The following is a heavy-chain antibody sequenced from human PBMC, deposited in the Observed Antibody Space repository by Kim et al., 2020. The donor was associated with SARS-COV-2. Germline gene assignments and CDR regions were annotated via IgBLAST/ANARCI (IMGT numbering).Heavy chain of an antibody. Sequence: SETLSLTCAVYGGSFSGYYWSWIRQPPGKGLEWIGEINHSGSTNYNPSLKSRVTISVDTSKNQFSLKLSSVTAADTAVYYCARLVYYGSGRPRLYYFDYWGQGTLVTVSS. J-gene: IGHJ4*02. V-gene: IGHV4-34*01. CDR2: INHSGST. D-gene: IGHD3-10*01. CDR1: GGSFSGYY. CDR3: ARLVYYGSGRPRLYYFDY.